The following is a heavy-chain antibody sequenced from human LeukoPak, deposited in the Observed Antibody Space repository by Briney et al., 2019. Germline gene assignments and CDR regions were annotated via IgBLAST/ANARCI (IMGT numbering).Heavy chain of an antibody. J-gene: IGHJ3*02. CDR1: GYTFTSYD. D-gene: IGHD6-19*01. CDR3: ATTPTSIAVAGSEGDAFDI. Sequence: ASVRVSCKASGYTFTSYDINWVRQAAGQGLEWMGWMNTNSGNTGYAQKFQGRLTMTRNTSISTAYMELSSLRSEDTAVYYCATTPTSIAVAGSEGDAFDIWGQGTMVTVSS. V-gene: IGHV1-8*01. CDR2: MNTNSGNT.